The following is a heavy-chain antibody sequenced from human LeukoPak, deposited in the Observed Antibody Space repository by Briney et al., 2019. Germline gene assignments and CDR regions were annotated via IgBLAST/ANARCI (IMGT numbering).Heavy chain of an antibody. CDR2: IFPISGTS. CDR1: GATFSSLA. CDR3: ARGHDILTI. Sequence: GASVKVSFKASGATFSSLAISGVRQAPGQGLEGMGGIFPISGTSNYAQKFQGRVTFTSDESTSTAYVELRSLRSEDTAVYYCARGHDILTIWGQGTLVTVSS. J-gene: IGHJ4*02. V-gene: IGHV1-69*01. D-gene: IGHD3-9*01.